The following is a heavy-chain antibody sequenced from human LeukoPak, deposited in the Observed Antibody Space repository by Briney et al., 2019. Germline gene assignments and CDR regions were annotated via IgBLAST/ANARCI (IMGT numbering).Heavy chain of an antibody. Sequence: SETLSLTCTVSGGSISSSSYHWGWIRQPPGKGLEWIGSIYYSGSTYYNPSLKSRVTISVDTSKNQFSLKLSSVTAADTAVYYCARITVKWELLGGFVDYWGQGTLVTVSS. CDR3: ARITVKWELLGGFVDY. V-gene: IGHV4-39*01. CDR1: GGSISSSSYH. D-gene: IGHD1-26*01. CDR2: IYYSGST. J-gene: IGHJ4*02.